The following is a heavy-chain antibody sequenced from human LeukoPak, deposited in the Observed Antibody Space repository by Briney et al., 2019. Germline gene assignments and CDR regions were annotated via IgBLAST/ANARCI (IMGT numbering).Heavy chain of an antibody. CDR2: IYTSGST. J-gene: IGHJ3*02. CDR3: ARRFSGHDTFDI. V-gene: IGHV4-4*07. CDR1: GGSISSYY. Sequence: PSETLSLTCTVSGGSISSYYWSWIRQPAGKGLEWIGRIYTSGSTNYNPSLKSRVTMSVDTSISTAYLHLSSLQASDTAMYYCARRFSGHDTFDIWAQGTMVTVSS. D-gene: IGHD1-26*01.